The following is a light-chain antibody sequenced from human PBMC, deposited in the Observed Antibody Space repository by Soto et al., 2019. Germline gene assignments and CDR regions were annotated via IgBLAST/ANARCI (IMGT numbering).Light chain of an antibody. CDR3: LQDYSYPLT. CDR2: AAS. CDR1: QSIRSY. J-gene: IGKJ1*01. V-gene: IGKV1-39*01. Sequence: DIQLTQSPSSLSASVGDRVTITCRASQSIRSYLNWYQQKPGKAPKLLIYAASSLQTGVSSRFSGSGSGTDFTLTISSLQPEDFATYYCLQDYSYPLTFGQGTKVDI.